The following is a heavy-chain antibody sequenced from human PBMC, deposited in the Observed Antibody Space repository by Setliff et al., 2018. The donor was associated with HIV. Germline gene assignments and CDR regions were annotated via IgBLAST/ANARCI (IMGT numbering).Heavy chain of an antibody. CDR2: ISPDESDS. D-gene: IGHD3-22*01. CDR1: GYSFPTYW. V-gene: IGHV5-51*01. Sequence: GESLTISCKGSGYSFPTYWIAWVRQMPGKGLEWVGVISPDESDSRYSPSFRGQVTISADKSINTSYLQWSSLKASDTALYYWARVDMGYDFDRSGYSHFDPWGQGTLVTSPQ. CDR3: ARVDMGYDFDRSGYSHFDP. J-gene: IGHJ5*02.